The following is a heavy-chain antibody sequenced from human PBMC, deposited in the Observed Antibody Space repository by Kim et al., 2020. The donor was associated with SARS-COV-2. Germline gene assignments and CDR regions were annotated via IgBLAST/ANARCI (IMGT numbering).Heavy chain of an antibody. J-gene: IGHJ3*02. CDR2: IYHSGST. CDR1: GYSISSGYY. Sequence: SETLSLTCTVSGYSISSGYYWGWIRQPPGKGLEWIGSIYHSGSTYYNPSLKSRVTISVDMSKNQFSLKLSSVTAADTAVYYCACGYSYGNDAFDIWGQGT. V-gene: IGHV4-38-2*02. CDR3: ACGYSYGNDAFDI. D-gene: IGHD5-18*01.